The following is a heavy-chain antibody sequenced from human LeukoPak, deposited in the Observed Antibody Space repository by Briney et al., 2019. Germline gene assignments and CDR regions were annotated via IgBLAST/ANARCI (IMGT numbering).Heavy chain of an antibody. CDR3: VSNVDTAVGV. V-gene: IGHV4-31*07. Sequence: SETLSLTCSVSGEAINSVGYYWGWIRQLPGKGLEWIGVIYYSGSTLYNASLKSRLSLSLDTSKNHMSLKLNSVTAADTAVYYRVSNVDTAVGVWGRGTTITVSS. J-gene: IGHJ6*02. CDR1: GEAINSVGYY. CDR2: IYYSGST. D-gene: IGHD5-18*01.